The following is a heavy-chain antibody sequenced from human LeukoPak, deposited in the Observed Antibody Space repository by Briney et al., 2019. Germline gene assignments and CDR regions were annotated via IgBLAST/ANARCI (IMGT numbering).Heavy chain of an antibody. Sequence: SETLSLTCTVSGGSISSYYWSWIRQPPGKGLEWIGYIYYSGSTNYNPSLKSRVTISVDTSKNQFSLKLSSMTAADTAVYYCARVWGDAFDIWGQGTMVTVSS. J-gene: IGHJ3*02. V-gene: IGHV4-59*01. CDR3: ARVWGDAFDI. CDR1: GGSISSYY. D-gene: IGHD3-16*01. CDR2: IYYSGST.